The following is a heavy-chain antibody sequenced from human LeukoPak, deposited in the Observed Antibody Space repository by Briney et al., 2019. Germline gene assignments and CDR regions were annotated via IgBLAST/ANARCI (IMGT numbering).Heavy chain of an antibody. CDR1: GYTLTELS. V-gene: IGHV1-24*01. Sequence: ASVKVSCKVSGYTLTELSMHWVRQAPGKGLEWMGGFDPEDGETIYAQKFQGRVTMTEDTSTDTAYMELSSLRSEDTAVYYCATGYLQATKGFEWELLGWFDPWGQGTLVTVSS. J-gene: IGHJ5*02. D-gene: IGHD1-26*01. CDR3: ATGYLQATKGFEWELLGWFDP. CDR2: FDPEDGET.